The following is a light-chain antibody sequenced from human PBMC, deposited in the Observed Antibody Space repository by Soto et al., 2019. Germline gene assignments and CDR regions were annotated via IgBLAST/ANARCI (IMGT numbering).Light chain of an antibody. V-gene: IGKV3-15*01. CDR1: HHVATN. J-gene: IGKJ1*01. CDR2: GAS. CDR3: QQYTARPPWT. Sequence: EIVMTQSPVTLSVSPGERATLSCRASHHVATNLAWYQQKPGQAPRLLIYGASTRATGISARHRGSGSGTEFTLAISSLQADDFAFYYCQQYTARPPWTFGQGTKV.